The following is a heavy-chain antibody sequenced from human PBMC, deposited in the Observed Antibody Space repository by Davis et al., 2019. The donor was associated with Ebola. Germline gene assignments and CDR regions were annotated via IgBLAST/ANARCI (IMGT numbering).Heavy chain of an antibody. CDR3: ARTVGYCTNGVCYGGYYFDY. D-gene: IGHD2-8*01. Sequence: ASVTVSCKASGYTFTSYYMHWVRQAPGQGLEWMGIINPSGGSTSYAQKFQGRVTMTRDTSTSTVYMELSSLRSEDTAVYYCARTVGYCTNGVCYGGYYFDYWGQGTLVTVSS. J-gene: IGHJ4*02. CDR2: INPSGGST. CDR1: GYTFTSYY. V-gene: IGHV1-46*01.